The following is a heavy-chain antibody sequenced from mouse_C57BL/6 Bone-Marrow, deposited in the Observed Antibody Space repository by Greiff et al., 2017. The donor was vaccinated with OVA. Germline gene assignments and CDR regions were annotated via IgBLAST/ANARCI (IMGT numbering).Heavy chain of an antibody. CDR2: IYPGNSNT. CDR1: GYTFTSYW. D-gene: IGHD1-1*01. J-gene: IGHJ3*01. V-gene: IGHV1-5*01. CDR3: TRFYYYGSSLAWFAY. Sequence: VQLQQSGTVLARPGASVKMSCKTSGYTFTSYWMHWVKQRPGQGLEWIGAIYPGNSNTSYNQKFKGKAKLTAVTSASTAYMELSSLTNEDSAVYYCTRFYYYGSSLAWFAYWGQGTLVTVSA.